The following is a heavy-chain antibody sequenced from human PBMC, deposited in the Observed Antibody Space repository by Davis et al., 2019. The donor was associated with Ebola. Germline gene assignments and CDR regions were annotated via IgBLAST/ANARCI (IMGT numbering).Heavy chain of an antibody. CDR2: ISSSGSTI. CDR3: ARFHIVGATTY. V-gene: IGHV3-11*01. Sequence: GESLKISCAASGFTFSDYYMSWIRQAPGKGLEWVSYISSSGSTIYYADSVKGRFTISRDNAMNSLYLQMNSLRAEDTAVYYCARFHIVGATTYWGQGTLVTASS. J-gene: IGHJ4*02. CDR1: GFTFSDYY. D-gene: IGHD1-26*01.